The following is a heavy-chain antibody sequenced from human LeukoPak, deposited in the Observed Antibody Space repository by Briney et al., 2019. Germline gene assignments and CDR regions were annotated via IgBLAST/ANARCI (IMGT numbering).Heavy chain of an antibody. CDR2: IHTSGTT. CDR1: GGSISNGNSY. CDR3: AREQRWLQSLDY. V-gene: IGHV4-61*02. J-gene: IGHJ4*02. D-gene: IGHD5-24*01. Sequence: SETLSLTCTVSGGSISNGNSYWNWIRQPARKGLEWIGRIHTSGTTNYNPSLKSRVTISVDTSKNQFSLNLSSVTAADTAVYYCAREQRWLQSLDYWGQGNLVTVSS.